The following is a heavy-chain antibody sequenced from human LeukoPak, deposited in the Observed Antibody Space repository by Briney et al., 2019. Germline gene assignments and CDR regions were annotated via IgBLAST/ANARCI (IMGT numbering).Heavy chain of an antibody. V-gene: IGHV1-46*03. CDR2: INPSGGST. J-gene: IGHJ3*02. CDR1: GYTFTSYY. D-gene: IGHD2-2*02. CDR3: ARDGAYCSSTSCYTVDAFDI. Sequence: GASVKVSCKASGYTFTSYYMHWVRQAPGQGLEWMGIINPSGGSTNYAQKFQGRVTMTRDTSTSTVYMELSSLRSEDTAVYYCARDGAYCSSTSCYTVDAFDIWGQGTMVTVSS.